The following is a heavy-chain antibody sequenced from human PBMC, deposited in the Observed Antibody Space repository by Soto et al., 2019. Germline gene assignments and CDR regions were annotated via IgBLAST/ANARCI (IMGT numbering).Heavy chain of an antibody. Sequence: EVQLVESGGGLVRPGGSLRLSCAASGFTFDDYAIHWVRQTPGKGLEWVSGISWNGAATGYADSVKGRFTISRDNAKNALYLQMNSLRNEDTAIYYCANLPLYGSGFDCWGQGTLVSVSS. CDR3: ANLPLYGSGFDC. J-gene: IGHJ4*02. V-gene: IGHV3-9*01. CDR2: ISWNGAAT. CDR1: GFTFDDYA. D-gene: IGHD3-10*01.